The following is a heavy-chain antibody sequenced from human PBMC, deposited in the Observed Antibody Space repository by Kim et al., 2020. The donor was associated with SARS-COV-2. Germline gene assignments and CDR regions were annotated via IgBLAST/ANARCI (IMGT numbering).Heavy chain of an antibody. CDR1: GGSVSSGSYY. J-gene: IGHJ4*02. CDR2: IYYSGST. V-gene: IGHV4-61*01. CDR3: ARIMDSSSWHYYFDY. Sequence: SETLSLTCTVSGGSVSSGSYYWSWIRQPPGKGLEWIGYIYYSGSTNYNPSLKSRVTISVDTSKNQFSLKLSSVTAADTVVYYCARIMDSSSWHYYFDYWGQGTLVTVSS. D-gene: IGHD6-13*01.